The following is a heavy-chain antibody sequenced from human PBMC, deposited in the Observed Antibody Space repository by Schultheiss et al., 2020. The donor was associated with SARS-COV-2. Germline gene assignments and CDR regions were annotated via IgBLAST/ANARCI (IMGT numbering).Heavy chain of an antibody. D-gene: IGHD5-18*01. Sequence: SVKVSCKASGGTFSSYAISWVRQAPGQGLEWMGGIIPIFGTANYAQKFQGRVTMTRDTSTSTVYMELSSLRSEDTAVYYCAREGVGYSYGFFDYWGQGTLVTVSS. CDR1: GGTFSSYA. CDR2: IIPIFGTA. J-gene: IGHJ4*02. CDR3: AREGVGYSYGFFDY. V-gene: IGHV1-69*05.